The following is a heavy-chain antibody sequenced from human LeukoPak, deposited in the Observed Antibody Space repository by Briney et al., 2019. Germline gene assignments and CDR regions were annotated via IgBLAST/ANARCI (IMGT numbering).Heavy chain of an antibody. CDR1: GVTFSSYW. V-gene: IGHV3-74*01. J-gene: IGHJ4*02. CDR2: INSDGSST. Sequence: PGGSLRLSCAASGVTFSSYWMHWVRQAPGKGMGWVSRINSDGSSTSYADSVKGRFTISRDNAKNTLYLQMNSLRAEDTAVYYCARVDYYDRITGDSWGQGTLVTVSS. CDR3: ARVDYYDRITGDS. D-gene: IGHD3-22*01.